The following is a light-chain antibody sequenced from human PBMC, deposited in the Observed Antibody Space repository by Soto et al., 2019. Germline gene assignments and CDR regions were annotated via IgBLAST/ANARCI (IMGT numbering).Light chain of an antibody. J-gene: IGKJ4*01. CDR1: QGISSY. V-gene: IGKV1-9*01. Sequence: IQLTPSPSSLTASVGDRVTITCRASQGISSYLAWYQQKSGKAPKLLIYAASTLQSGVSSRFSGSGSGTDFTLSICSLQPEDFATYYCQQLNSYPLTFGGGTKVDIK. CDR3: QQLNSYPLT. CDR2: AAS.